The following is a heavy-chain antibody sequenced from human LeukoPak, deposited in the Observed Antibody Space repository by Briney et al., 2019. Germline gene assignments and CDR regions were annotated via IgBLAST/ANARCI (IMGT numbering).Heavy chain of an antibody. D-gene: IGHD6-19*01. CDR2: ISISGGTT. Sequence: PGGSLRLSCATFGFTFSSYGMTWVRQAPGKGLEWVSTISISGGTTYYADSVKGRSSIPRDNSKSTVYLQMNSLRAEDTAVYYCAKVVGYSSGWYDGDAFDIWGQGTMVAVSS. CDR1: GFTFSSYG. CDR3: AKVVGYSSGWYDGDAFDI. V-gene: IGHV3-23*01. J-gene: IGHJ3*02.